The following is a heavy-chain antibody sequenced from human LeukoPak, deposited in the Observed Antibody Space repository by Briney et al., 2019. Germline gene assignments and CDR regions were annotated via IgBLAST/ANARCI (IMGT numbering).Heavy chain of an antibody. J-gene: IGHJ4*02. CDR1: GYTFTSYG. Sequence: ASVKVSCKASGYTFTSYGISWVRQAPGQGLEWMGWISAYNGNTKYAQRLQGRVTMTTGTSTTTAYVELRSLRSDDTAVYYCARDLLQYFDWLTMAGYWGQGTLVSVSS. CDR2: ISAYNGNT. CDR3: ARDLLQYFDWLTMAGY. D-gene: IGHD3-9*01. V-gene: IGHV1-18*01.